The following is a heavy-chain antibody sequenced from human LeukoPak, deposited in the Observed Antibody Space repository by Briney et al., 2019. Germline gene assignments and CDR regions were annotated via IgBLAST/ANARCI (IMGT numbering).Heavy chain of an antibody. CDR1: GGSISSDNYS. D-gene: IGHD3-10*01. J-gene: IGHJ6*03. V-gene: IGHV4-61*02. Sequence: SETLSLTCTVSGGSISSDNYSWSWIRQPAGKGLEWIGRVYTSGSTNYNPSLKSRVTISVDTSKKQFSLKLSSVTAADTAVYYCARRFGGVPEGYYYYYMDVWGKGTTVTISS. CDR2: VYTSGST. CDR3: ARRFGGVPEGYYYYYMDV.